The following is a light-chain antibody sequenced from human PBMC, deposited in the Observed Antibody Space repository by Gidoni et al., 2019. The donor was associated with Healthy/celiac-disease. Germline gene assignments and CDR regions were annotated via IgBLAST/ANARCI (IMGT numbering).Light chain of an antibody. V-gene: IGKV3-11*01. CDR2: DAS. CDR1: QRVRSY. Sequence: EIVLTQSPATLSLSPGESATLSCSASQRVRSYLSWYQQKPGQAPRLRIYDASNRATGIPARFSGSGSGTDFTLTISSLEPEDFAVYYCQQRSNWPPYTFGQGTKLEIK. CDR3: QQRSNWPPYT. J-gene: IGKJ2*01.